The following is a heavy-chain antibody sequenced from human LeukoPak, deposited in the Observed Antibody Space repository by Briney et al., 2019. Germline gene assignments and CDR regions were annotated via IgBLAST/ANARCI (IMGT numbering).Heavy chain of an antibody. CDR3: AKCCRYSYGPNHFDY. CDR2: ISGSGGST. J-gene: IGHJ4*02. D-gene: IGHD5-18*01. Sequence: GGSLRLSCAASGFTFSSYAMSWVRQAPGKGLEWVSAISGSGGSTYYADSVKGRFTISRDNSKNTLYLQMNSLRAEDTAVYYCAKCCRYSYGPNHFDYWGQGTLVTVSS. V-gene: IGHV3-23*01. CDR1: GFTFSSYA.